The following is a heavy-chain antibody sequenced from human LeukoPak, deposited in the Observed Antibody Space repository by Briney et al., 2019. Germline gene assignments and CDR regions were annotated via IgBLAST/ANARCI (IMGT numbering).Heavy chain of an antibody. CDR2: IIGSGDTT. Sequence: GSLRLSCVVSGFTFSNHAMRWVRQAPGKGLEWVSAIIGSGDTTYYADSVKGRFTISRDNSKNTLYLQMNSLRAEDTAVYYCAKGGLYYDYVWGSYRFDYWGQGTLVTVSS. CDR3: AKGGLYYDYVWGSYRFDY. J-gene: IGHJ4*02. V-gene: IGHV3-23*01. D-gene: IGHD3-16*02. CDR1: GFTFSNHA.